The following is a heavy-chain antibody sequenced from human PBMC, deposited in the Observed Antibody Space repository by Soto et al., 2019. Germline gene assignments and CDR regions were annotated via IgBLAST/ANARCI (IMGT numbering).Heavy chain of an antibody. CDR3: ARRGDGYNAGYYYGLDV. J-gene: IGHJ6*02. D-gene: IGHD5-12*01. CDR1: GYDFSNYW. CDR2: IYPGDPDP. V-gene: IGHV5-51*01. Sequence: GESLKISFKGSGYDFSNYWIGWLRQKPGKGLEWMGIIYPGDPDPRYSPAFQGQATISADKSISTAYLQWGSLKASDTAKYYCARRGDGYNAGYYYGLDVWGQGTTVTVSS.